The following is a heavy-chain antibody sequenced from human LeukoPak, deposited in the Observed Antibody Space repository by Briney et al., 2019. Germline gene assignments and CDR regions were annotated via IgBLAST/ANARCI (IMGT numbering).Heavy chain of an antibody. D-gene: IGHD7-27*01. V-gene: IGHV4-59*08. CDR2: IYYSGNT. J-gene: IGHJ4*02. CDR1: GGSISGYY. Sequence: SETLSLTCTVSGGSISGYYWSWIRQPPGRGLEWIGYIYYSGNTNYNPSLKSRVTISVDTSKNRFSLKLSTVTAADTAVYYCARRPTGDPKFDYWGQGTLVTVSS. CDR3: ARRPTGDPKFDY.